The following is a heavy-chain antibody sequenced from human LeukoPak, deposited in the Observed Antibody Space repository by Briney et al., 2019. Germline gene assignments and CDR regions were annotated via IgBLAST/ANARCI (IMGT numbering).Heavy chain of an antibody. CDR2: IYTSGST. CDR3: ARGIAAASERALDI. D-gene: IGHD6-13*01. CDR1: GGSISSYY. Sequence: SETLSLTCTVSGGSISSYYWSWIRQPAGKGLDWIGRIYTSGSTDYNPSLKSRVTMSVDTSKNQFSLRLTSVTAADTAVCYCARGIAAASERALDIWGQGTTVTVSS. V-gene: IGHV4-4*07. J-gene: IGHJ3*02.